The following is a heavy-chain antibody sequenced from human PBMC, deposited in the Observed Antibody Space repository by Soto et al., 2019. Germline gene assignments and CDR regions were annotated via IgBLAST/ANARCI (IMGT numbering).Heavy chain of an antibody. CDR1: GDSISTYN. J-gene: IGHJ5*02. D-gene: IGHD5-12*01. CDR2: IYYSGVT. V-gene: IGHV4-59*01. Sequence: QGQLQESGPGLVKPSETLSLTCTVSGDSISTYNWGWLRQPPGKGLEWIGCIYYSGVTNYNPSLKSRVTISVDTPKNQLSLKLNSVTAADTAVYYCARVAADIASWLDPWGQGTLVTVSS. CDR3: ARVAADIASWLDP.